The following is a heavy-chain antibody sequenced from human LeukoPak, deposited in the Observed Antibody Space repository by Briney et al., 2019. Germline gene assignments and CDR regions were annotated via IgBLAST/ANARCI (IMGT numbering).Heavy chain of an antibody. Sequence: PSETLSLTCTVSGDSIIGYYWSWIRQPPGKGLEWIGYIHYSGSTNYNPSLQSRVTISVDTSRSHFSLKLSSVTAADTAVYYCATQRGMVRGDNYWGQGTLVTVSS. CDR2: IHYSGST. J-gene: IGHJ4*02. CDR1: GDSIIGYY. D-gene: IGHD3-10*01. V-gene: IGHV4-59*12. CDR3: ATQRGMVRGDNY.